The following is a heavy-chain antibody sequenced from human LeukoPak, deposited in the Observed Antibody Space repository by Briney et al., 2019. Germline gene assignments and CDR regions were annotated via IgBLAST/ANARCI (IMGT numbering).Heavy chain of an antibody. V-gene: IGHV4-39*01. CDR3: ARQGTLTSRRGGPSWFDP. CDR1: GGSISSTSYY. J-gene: IGHJ5*02. CDR2: MSYIGTA. D-gene: IGHD3-10*01. Sequence: PSETLSLTCTVSGGSISSTSYYWGWIRQPPGKGLEWIGSMSYIGTAYYHPSLKSRLTISVDTSNSQFSLKLTSVTAADTAVYYCARQGTLTSRRGGPSWFDPWGQGTLVTVSS.